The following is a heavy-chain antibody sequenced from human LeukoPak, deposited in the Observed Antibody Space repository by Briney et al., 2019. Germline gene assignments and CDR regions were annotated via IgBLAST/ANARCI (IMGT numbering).Heavy chain of an antibody. CDR2: IIPIFGTA. CDR1: GGTFSSYA. Sequence: SVKVSCKASGGTFSSYAISWVRQAPGQGLEWMGGIIPIFGTANYAQKFQGRVTITADESTSTAYMELSSLRSEDTAVYYCARDPRVGATTYFGYWGQGTLVTVSS. J-gene: IGHJ4*02. CDR3: ARDPRVGATTYFGY. D-gene: IGHD1-26*01. V-gene: IGHV1-69*13.